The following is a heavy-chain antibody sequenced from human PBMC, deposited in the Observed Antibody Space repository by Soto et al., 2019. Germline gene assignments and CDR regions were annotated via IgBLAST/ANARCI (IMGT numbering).Heavy chain of an antibody. CDR2: IYYSGST. D-gene: IGHD4-17*01. V-gene: IGHV4-30-4*01. CDR3: ARDNRSPRTLRDYYYGMDV. J-gene: IGHJ6*02. CDR1: GGSISSGDYY. Sequence: QVPLQESGPGLVKPSQTLSLTCTVSGGSISSGDYYWSWIRQXPGKGLEWIGYIYYSGSTYYSPPLNSRVTIAVDTSKHHISLKLSSVTAADTAVYYRARDNRSPRTLRDYYYGMDVWGQGTTVTVSS.